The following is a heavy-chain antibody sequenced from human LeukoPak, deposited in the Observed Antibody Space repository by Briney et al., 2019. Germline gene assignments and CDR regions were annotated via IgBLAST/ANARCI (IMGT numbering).Heavy chain of an antibody. J-gene: IGHJ4*02. D-gene: IGHD1-1*01. CDR1: GYSISSGYY. V-gene: IGHV4-38-2*01. CDR3: ARHSGGTKRDPFDY. Sequence: SETLSLTCAVSGYSISSGYYWGWIRQPPGKGLEWIGSIYHSGSTYYNPSLKSRVTTSVDTSKNQFSLKLSSVTAADTAVYYCARHSGGTKRDPFDYWGQGTLVTVSS. CDR2: IYHSGST.